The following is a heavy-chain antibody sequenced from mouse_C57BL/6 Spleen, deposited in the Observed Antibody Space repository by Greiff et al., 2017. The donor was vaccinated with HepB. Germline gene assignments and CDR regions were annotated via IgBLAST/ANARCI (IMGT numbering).Heavy chain of an antibody. V-gene: IGHV1-15*01. CDR1: GYTFTDYE. CDR3: TRPYYSNGYAMDY. J-gene: IGHJ4*01. D-gene: IGHD2-5*01. Sequence: VQLVESGAELVRPGASVTLSCKASGYTFTDYEMHWVKQTPVHGLEWIGAIDPETGGTAYNQKFKGKAILTADKSSSTAYMELRSLTSEDSAVYYCTRPYYSNGYAMDYWGQGTSVTVSS. CDR2: IDPETGGT.